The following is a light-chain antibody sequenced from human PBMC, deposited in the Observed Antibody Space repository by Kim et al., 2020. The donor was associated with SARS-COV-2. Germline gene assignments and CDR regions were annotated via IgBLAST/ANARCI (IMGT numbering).Light chain of an antibody. J-gene: IGKJ3*01. V-gene: IGKV3-15*01. CDR2: AAS. Sequence: VSPGERATLSCRASQSVSSTLAWYQQKPGQAPRLLIYAASTRATGIPARFGGSGSGTEFTLTISSLQSEDFAVYYCQQYDSWPVTFGPGTKVDIK. CDR1: QSVSST. CDR3: QQYDSWPVT.